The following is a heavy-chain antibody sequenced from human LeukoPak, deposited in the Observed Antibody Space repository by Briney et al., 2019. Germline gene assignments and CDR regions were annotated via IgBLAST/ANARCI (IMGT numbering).Heavy chain of an antibody. D-gene: IGHD3-9*01. CDR3: ARVGRGDILTGYYSGDWFDP. J-gene: IGHJ5*02. CDR2: IYYSGST. CDR1: GGSISSGDYY. V-gene: IGHV4-30-4*01. Sequence: SETLSLTCTVSGGSISSGDYYWSWIRQPPGKGLEWIGYIYYSGSTYYNPSLKCRVTISVDTSKNQFSLKLSSVTAADTAVYYCARVGRGDILTGYYSGDWFDPWGQGTLVTVSS.